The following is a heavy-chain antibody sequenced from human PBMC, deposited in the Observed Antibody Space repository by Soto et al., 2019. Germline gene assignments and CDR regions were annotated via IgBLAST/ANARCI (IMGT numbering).Heavy chain of an antibody. CDR2: ISYDGSNK. J-gene: IGHJ4*02. V-gene: IGHV3-30*18. CDR3: SKDGSDY. CDR1: GFTFSRYG. Sequence: QVQLVESGGGVVQPGRSLRLSCAASGFTFSRYGMHWVRQAPGKGLEWVAVISYDGSNKYYADSVKGRFTISRDNSKNTLYLQMNSMRDEEMAVYYCSKDGSDYWGQGTLVTVSS. D-gene: IGHD1-26*01.